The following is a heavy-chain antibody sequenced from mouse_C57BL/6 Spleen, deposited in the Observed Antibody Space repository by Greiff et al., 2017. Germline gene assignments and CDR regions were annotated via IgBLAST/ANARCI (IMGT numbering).Heavy chain of an antibody. D-gene: IGHD2-4*01. V-gene: IGHV5-17*01. J-gene: IGHJ4*01. Sequence: EVKLLEPGGGLVKPGGSLKLSCAASGFTFSDYGMHWVRQAPEKGLEWVAYISSGSSTIYYADTVKGRFTISRDNAKNTLFHQMTSLRSEDTAMYYGARPGYDYDPYYAMDDWGQGTSVTVSS. CDR1: GFTFSDYG. CDR2: ISSGSSTI. CDR3: ARPGYDYDPYYAMDD.